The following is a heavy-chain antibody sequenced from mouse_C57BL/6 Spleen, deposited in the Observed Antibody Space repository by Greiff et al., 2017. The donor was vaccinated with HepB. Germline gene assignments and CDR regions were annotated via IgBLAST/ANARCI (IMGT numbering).Heavy chain of an antibody. CDR3: ARHGGGDAMDY. CDR2: ISNGGGST. V-gene: IGHV5-12*01. Sequence: EVKLVESGGGLVQPGGSLKLSCAASGFTFSDYYMYWVRQTPEKRLEWVAYISNGGGSTYYPDTVKGLFTISRDNAKNTLYLQMSRLKSEDTAMYYCARHGGGDAMDYWGQGTSVTVSS. J-gene: IGHJ4*01. CDR1: GFTFSDYY.